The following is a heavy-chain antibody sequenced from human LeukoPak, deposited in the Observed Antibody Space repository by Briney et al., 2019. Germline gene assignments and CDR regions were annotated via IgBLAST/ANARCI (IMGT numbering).Heavy chain of an antibody. V-gene: IGHV4-4*07. J-gene: IGHJ5*02. Sequence: SETLSLTCTVSGGSISSYYWSWIRQPAGKGLEWIGRIYTSGSTNYNPSLKSRVTMSVDTSKNQFSLKLSSVTAADTAVYYCARDGKHYDILTGYYNLNWFDPWGQGTLVTVSS. CDR2: IYTSGST. CDR3: ARDGKHYDILTGYYNLNWFDP. CDR1: GGSISSYY. D-gene: IGHD3-9*01.